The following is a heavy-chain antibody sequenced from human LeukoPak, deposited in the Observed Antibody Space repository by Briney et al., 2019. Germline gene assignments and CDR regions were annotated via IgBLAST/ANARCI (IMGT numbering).Heavy chain of an antibody. CDR2: IWYDGSNK. Sequence: PGGSLRLSCAASGFTFSSYGLHWVRQAPGKGLEWVAVIWYDGSNKYYADSVKGRFTISRDNSKNTLYLQMNSLRAEDTAVYYCARDVHYDSSGYIDPWGQGTLVTVSS. J-gene: IGHJ5*02. CDR3: ARDVHYDSSGYIDP. CDR1: GFTFSSYG. D-gene: IGHD3-22*01. V-gene: IGHV3-33*08.